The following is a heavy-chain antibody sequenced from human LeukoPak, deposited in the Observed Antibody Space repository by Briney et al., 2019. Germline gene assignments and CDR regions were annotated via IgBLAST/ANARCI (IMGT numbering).Heavy chain of an antibody. J-gene: IGHJ5*02. D-gene: IGHD2-2*01. CDR1: GGSFSGYY. Sequence: PSETLPLTCAVYGGSFSGYYWSWIRQPPGKGLEWIGEINHSGSTNYNPSLKSRVTISVDTSKNQFSLKLSSVTAADTAVYYCARGPYCSSTSCYGSWFDPWGQGTLVTVSS. CDR3: ARGPYCSSTSCYGSWFDP. V-gene: IGHV4-34*01. CDR2: INHSGST.